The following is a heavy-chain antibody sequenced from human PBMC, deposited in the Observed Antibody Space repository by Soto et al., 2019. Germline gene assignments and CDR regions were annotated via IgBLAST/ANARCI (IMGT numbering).Heavy chain of an antibody. J-gene: IGHJ3*02. V-gene: IGHV5-51*01. CDR1: GYTFARSS. Sequence: PGESLKISCKASGYTFARSSIGWVRQMPGKGLEWMGIIYPANSETTYSPSFQGQVTISADMSISTAYLQWSSLKASDTAIYYCASPRAIDAFDIWGQGTMVTVS. CDR2: IYPANSET. CDR3: ASPRAIDAFDI.